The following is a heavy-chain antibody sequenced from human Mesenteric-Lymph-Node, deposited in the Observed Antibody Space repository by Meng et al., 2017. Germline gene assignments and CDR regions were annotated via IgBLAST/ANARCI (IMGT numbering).Heavy chain of an antibody. D-gene: IGHD3-10*01. CDR3: ARDSGPGISLLWFGELAPMDAFDI. CDR1: GFTFSSYW. Sequence: GESLKISCAASGFTFSSYWMSWVRQAPGKGLEWVANIKQDGSEKYYVDSVKGRFTISRDNAKNSLYLQMNSLRAEDTAVYYCARDSGPGISLLWFGELAPMDAFDIWGQGTMVTVSS. V-gene: IGHV3-7*01. CDR2: IKQDGSEK. J-gene: IGHJ3*02.